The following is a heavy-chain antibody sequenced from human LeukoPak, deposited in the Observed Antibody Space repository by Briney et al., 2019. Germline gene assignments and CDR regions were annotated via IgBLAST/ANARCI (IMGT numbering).Heavy chain of an antibody. J-gene: IGHJ5*02. CDR2: INPNSGGT. CDR1: GYTFTGYY. V-gene: IGHV1-2*06. Sequence: ASVKVSCKASGYTFTGYYMHWVRQAPGQGLEWMGRINPNSGGTNYAQKFQGRVTMTRDTSISTAYMELSRLRSGDTAVYYCARAPSSWNYEVRSHNWFDPWAQGTLVTVSS. CDR3: ARAPSSWNYEVRSHNWFDP. D-gene: IGHD1-7*01.